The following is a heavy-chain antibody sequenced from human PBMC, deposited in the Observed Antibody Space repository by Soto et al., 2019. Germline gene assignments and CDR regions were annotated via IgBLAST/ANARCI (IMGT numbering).Heavy chain of an antibody. V-gene: IGHV4-59*01. CDR2: IYNSGRGST. J-gene: IGHJ4*02. D-gene: IGHD6-19*01. CDR3: ARHVNLPLAGTGFDS. CDR1: GSSMTTYY. Sequence: SSETLSLTCSVSGSSMTTYYWHWIRQAPGKGLEWIGFIYNSGRGSTGSNPSLSSRVTFSIETSKNQFSLKLDSVTAADTAVYYCARHVNLPLAGTGFDSWGRGTLVTVS.